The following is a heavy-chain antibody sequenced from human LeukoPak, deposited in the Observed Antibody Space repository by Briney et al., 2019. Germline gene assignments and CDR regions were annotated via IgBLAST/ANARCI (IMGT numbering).Heavy chain of an antibody. V-gene: IGHV3-23*01. CDR2: ISAGGST. J-gene: IGHJ6*02. Sequence: PGGSLRLSCAASGFTFSNYAMTWVRQAPGKGLEWVSTISAGGSTYSADSVKGRFTISRDNSKNTLYLEMNSLRAEDTAVYYCAREITYYGMDVWGQGTTVTVSS. CDR3: AREITYYGMDV. CDR1: GFTFSNYA. D-gene: IGHD3-16*01.